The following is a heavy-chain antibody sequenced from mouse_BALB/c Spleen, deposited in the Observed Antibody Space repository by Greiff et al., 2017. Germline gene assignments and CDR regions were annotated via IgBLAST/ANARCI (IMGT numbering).Heavy chain of an antibody. CDR3: TRRGYGNFYYYAMDY. V-gene: IGHV6-6*02. Sequence: EVKVEESGGGLVQPGGSMKLSCVASGFTFSNYWMNWVRQSPEKGLEWVAEIRLKSNNYATHYAESVKGRFTISRDDSKSSVYLQMNNLRAEDTGIYYCTRRGYGNFYYYAMDYWGQGTSVTVSS. CDR2: IRLKSNNYAT. J-gene: IGHJ4*01. D-gene: IGHD2-10*02. CDR1: GFTFSNYW.